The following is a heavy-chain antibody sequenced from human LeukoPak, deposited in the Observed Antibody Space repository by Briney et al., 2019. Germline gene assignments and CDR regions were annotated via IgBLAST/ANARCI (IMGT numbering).Heavy chain of an antibody. CDR1: GGSISSYY. V-gene: IGHV4-59*08. Sequence: SETLSLTCTVSGGSISSYYWSWIRQPPGKGLEWVAYIYKRGGTRSTHSLKSRINISLDTSKTQFSLKLSFVTAADTALYYCARHSVGGNSAYWYFDLWGRGTLVTVSS. D-gene: IGHD4-23*01. CDR3: ARHSVGGNSAYWYFDL. J-gene: IGHJ2*01. CDR2: IYKRGGT.